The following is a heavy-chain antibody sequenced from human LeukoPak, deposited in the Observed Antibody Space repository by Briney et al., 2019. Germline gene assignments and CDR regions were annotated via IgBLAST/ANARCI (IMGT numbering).Heavy chain of an antibody. CDR2: ISGSGGST. CDR1: GFTFSSYA. V-gene: IGHV3-23*01. CDR3: AKSDCGGDCYPPYYFDY. D-gene: IGHD2-21*02. J-gene: IGHJ4*02. Sequence: GGSLRLSCAASGFTFSSYAMSWVRQAPGKGLEWVSAISGSGGSTYYADSVKGRFTIPRDNSKNTLYLQMNSLRAEDTAVYYCAKSDCGGDCYPPYYFDYWGQGTLVTVSS.